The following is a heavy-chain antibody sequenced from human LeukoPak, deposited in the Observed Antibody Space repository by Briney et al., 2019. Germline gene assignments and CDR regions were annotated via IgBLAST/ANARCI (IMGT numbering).Heavy chain of an antibody. CDR1: GFTFSNYDM. CDR3: SRESGAFCPFGY. V-gene: IGHV4-4*02. CDR2: ISLTGET. D-gene: IGHD1-26*01. J-gene: IGHJ4*02. Sequence: GSLRLSCAASGFTFSNYDMNWVRQAPGKGLEWIGEISLTGETNYNPSLNGRVTMSLDESRNQLSLDLTSVTAADTAIYYCSRESGAFCPFGYWGQGTLVIVPP.